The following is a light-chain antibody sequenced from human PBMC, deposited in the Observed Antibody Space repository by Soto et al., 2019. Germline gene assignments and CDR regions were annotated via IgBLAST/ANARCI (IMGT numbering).Light chain of an antibody. CDR1: QSVLYSPDSENY. V-gene: IGKV4-1*01. Sequence: DIVMTQSPESLAVSLGERSTINCKSSQSVLYSPDSENYLAWYQQKARQPPRLLIYWSSTRESGVPDRFSGSGSGTDFTLTISSLQAEDVAVYYCQQYYSTPWTFGQGTKVDNK. CDR2: WSS. CDR3: QQYYSTPWT. J-gene: IGKJ1*01.